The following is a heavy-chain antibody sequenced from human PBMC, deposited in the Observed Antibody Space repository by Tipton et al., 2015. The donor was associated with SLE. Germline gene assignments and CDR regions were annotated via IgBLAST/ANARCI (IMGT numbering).Heavy chain of an antibody. V-gene: IGHV3-30*04. D-gene: IGHD6-13*01. CDR2: ISYDGRKI. Sequence: RSLRLSCAASGFTFNSYTMHWVRQAPGKGLEWVAIISYDGRKIYYSDSVRGRFTISRDISKNTLFLQMNSLRTEDTAVYYCARDDGQLGDYWGQGTLVTVSS. CDR3: ARDDGQLGDY. J-gene: IGHJ4*02. CDR1: GFTFNSYT.